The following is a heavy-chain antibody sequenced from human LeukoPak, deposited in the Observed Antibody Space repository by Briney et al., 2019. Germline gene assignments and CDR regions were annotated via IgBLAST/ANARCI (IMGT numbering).Heavy chain of an antibody. V-gene: IGHV3-43*01. CDR3: AKEGIAAASLDY. J-gene: IGHJ4*02. CDR2: ISWYGGST. D-gene: IGHD6-13*01. CDR1: GFTFDDYT. Sequence: GGSLRLSCAASGFTFDDYTMHWVRQAPGKGLEWVSLISWYGGSTYYADSVKGRFTISRDNSKKSLYLQMNSLRTEDTALYYCAKEGIAAASLDYWGWGQVVTVSA.